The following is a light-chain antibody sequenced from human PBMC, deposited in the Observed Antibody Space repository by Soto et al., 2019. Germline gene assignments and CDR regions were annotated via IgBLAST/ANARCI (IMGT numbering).Light chain of an antibody. CDR2: KAS. Sequence: DIQMTQSPSTLSASAGDRVSITCRASQSVNSWLAWFQQKPGKAPNLLIYKASRLESGVPSRFSGSGSGTEFTLTISSLQPDDFATYYCQQYNSYPWTFGQGTKVDI. V-gene: IGKV1-5*03. CDR1: QSVNSW. CDR3: QQYNSYPWT. J-gene: IGKJ1*01.